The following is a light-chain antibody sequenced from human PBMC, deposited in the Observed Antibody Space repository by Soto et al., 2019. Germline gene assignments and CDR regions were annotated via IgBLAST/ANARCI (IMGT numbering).Light chain of an antibody. CDR1: LSIYNW. Sequence: TQMTQSPSTLSAPVGGRVTITCRASLSIYNWLAWYQQKPGNAPSLLIYKASSLESGVPSRFSGSGSGTALTPTIGRLQPDYFATYCQQQYCGYSRTVGRGTKVDXK. V-gene: IGKV1-5*03. CDR3: QQYCGYSRT. J-gene: IGKJ1*01. CDR2: KAS.